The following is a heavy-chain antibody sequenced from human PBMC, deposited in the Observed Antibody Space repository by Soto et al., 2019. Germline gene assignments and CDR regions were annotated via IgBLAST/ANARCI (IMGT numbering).Heavy chain of an antibody. CDR3: ARGYCSGGNCYSGMDA. V-gene: IGHV1-69*13. CDR2: IIPISGTT. D-gene: IGHD2-15*01. J-gene: IGHJ6*02. CDR1: VGTFSAHA. Sequence: SVKVSSKASVGTFSAHAIIWVRQAPGHGLEWMGGIIPISGTTYYTQKFQGRVTITADEPTSTAFMELSSLKSEDTAVFYCARGYCSGGNCYSGMDAWGQGPMVTVSS.